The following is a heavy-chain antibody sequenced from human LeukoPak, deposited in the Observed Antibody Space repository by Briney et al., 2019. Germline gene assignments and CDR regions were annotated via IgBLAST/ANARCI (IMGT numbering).Heavy chain of an antibody. Sequence: GSLRLSCAASGFTFSSYEMNWVRQAPGKGLEWIGSIYHSGSTYYNPSLKSRVTISVDTSKNQFSLKLSSVTAADTAVYYCARGGDIVVVVAANAFDYWGQGTLVTVSS. D-gene: IGHD2-15*01. CDR1: GFTFSSYE. V-gene: IGHV4-38-2*01. CDR2: IYHSGST. CDR3: ARGGDIVVVVAANAFDY. J-gene: IGHJ4*02.